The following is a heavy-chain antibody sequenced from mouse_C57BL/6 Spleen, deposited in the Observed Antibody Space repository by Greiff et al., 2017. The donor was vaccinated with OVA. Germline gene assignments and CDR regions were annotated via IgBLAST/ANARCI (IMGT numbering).Heavy chain of an antibody. CDR3: ARWDDGYYPFDY. Sequence: VQLQQPGAELVRPGSSVKLSCKASGYTFTSYWMDWVKQRPGQGLEWIGNIYPSDSETHYNQKFKDKATLTVDNSYSTAYMQLSSLTSEDSAVNYWARWDDGYYPFDYWGQGTTLTVSS. J-gene: IGHJ2*01. CDR1: GYTFTSYW. V-gene: IGHV1-61*01. CDR2: IYPSDSET. D-gene: IGHD2-3*01.